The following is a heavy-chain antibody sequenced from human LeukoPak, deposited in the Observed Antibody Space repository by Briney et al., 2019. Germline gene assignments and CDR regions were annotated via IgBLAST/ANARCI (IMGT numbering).Heavy chain of an antibody. CDR2: ISNSGST. CDR1: GGSIGGNSY. CDR3: ARDREDSGWYFGWFDP. J-gene: IGHJ5*02. D-gene: IGHD6-19*01. Sequence: SSETLSLTCTVSGGSIGGNSYWSGIRQPPGKGPEWIGHISNSGSTYYSPSLSSRVTISLDTSKNQFSLQLKSVTPEDTAVYYCARDREDSGWYFGWFDPWGQGTLVTVSS. V-gene: IGHV4-59*12.